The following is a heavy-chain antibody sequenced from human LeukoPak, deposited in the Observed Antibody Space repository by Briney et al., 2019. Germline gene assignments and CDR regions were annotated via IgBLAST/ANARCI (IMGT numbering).Heavy chain of an antibody. Sequence: PSGTLSLTCTVSGGSISSYYWSWIRQPPGKGLEWIGYIYYSGSTNYNPSLKSRVTISVDTSENQFSLKLSSVTAADTAVYYCAKHVKYGSGSLWNWFDPWGQGTLVTVSS. V-gene: IGHV4-59*01. CDR3: AKHVKYGSGSLWNWFDP. CDR2: IYYSGST. J-gene: IGHJ5*02. D-gene: IGHD3-10*01. CDR1: GGSISSYY.